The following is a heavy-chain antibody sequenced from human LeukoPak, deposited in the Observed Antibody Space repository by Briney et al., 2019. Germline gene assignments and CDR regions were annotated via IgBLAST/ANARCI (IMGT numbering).Heavy chain of an antibody. D-gene: IGHD6-13*01. V-gene: IGHV3-30*04. J-gene: IGHJ4*02. CDR3: ARALIAAAGTGYFDY. Sequence: GGSLRLSRAASGFTFSSYAMLWVRQAPGKGLEWVAVISYDGSNKYYADSVKGRFTISRDNSKNTLYLQMNSLRAEDTAVYYCARALIAAAGTGYFDYWGQGTLVTVSS. CDR2: ISYDGSNK. CDR1: GFTFSSYA.